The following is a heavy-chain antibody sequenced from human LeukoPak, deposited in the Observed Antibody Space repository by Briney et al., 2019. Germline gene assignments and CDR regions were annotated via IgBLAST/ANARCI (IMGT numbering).Heavy chain of an antibody. CDR1: GYSLTSYA. Sequence: ASVKVSCKASGYSLTSYAMHWVRQAPGQGLEWMGWIHAGNGNTKYSEKFQGRLTITRDTSASTGYMEMSSLRWEDTAVYCCAREGSGPSFVDYWGQGTLVTVSS. CDR3: AREGSGPSFVDY. CDR2: IHAGNGNT. D-gene: IGHD2-15*01. J-gene: IGHJ4*02. V-gene: IGHV1-3*01.